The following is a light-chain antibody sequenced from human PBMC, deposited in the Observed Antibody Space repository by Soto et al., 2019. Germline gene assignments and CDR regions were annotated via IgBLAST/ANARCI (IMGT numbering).Light chain of an antibody. CDR2: GAS. CDR1: QSVSSY. CDR3: LLYNNWPFWV. V-gene: IGKV3-15*01. Sequence: EKVMTQTPATLSMSPGERATLYCRASQSVSSYSAWYQQKPGQAPRLLIYGASTRATGIPARFRGSGSGTGFSLAISCLRCEDGAVEYCLLYNNWPFWVFGQGTKV. J-gene: IGKJ1*01.